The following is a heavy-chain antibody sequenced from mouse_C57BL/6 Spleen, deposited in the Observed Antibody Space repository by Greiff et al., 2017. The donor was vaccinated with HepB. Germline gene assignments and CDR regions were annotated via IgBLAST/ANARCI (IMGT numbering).Heavy chain of an antibody. Sequence: QVQLQQSGAELARPGASVKLSCKASGYTFTSYGISWVKQSTGQGLEWIGEIYPRSGNTYYNEKFKGKATLTADKSSSTAYMELRSLTSEDSAVYFCARSIYYDYDGPYAMDYWGQGTSVTVSS. V-gene: IGHV1-81*01. J-gene: IGHJ4*01. CDR3: ARSIYYDYDGPYAMDY. CDR1: GYTFTSYG. D-gene: IGHD2-4*01. CDR2: IYPRSGNT.